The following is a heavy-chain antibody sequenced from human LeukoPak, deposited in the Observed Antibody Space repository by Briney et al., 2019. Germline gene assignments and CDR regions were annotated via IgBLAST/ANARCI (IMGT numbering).Heavy chain of an antibody. V-gene: IGHV1-18*01. CDR1: GYTFTSYG. Sequence: GASVKVSCKASGYTFTSYGISWVRQAPGQGLEWMGWISAYNGNTNYAQKLQGRVTMTTDTSTNTAYMELRSLRSDDTAVYYCARDISRGYSYGFSYWGQGTLVTVSS. D-gene: IGHD5-18*01. CDR2: ISAYNGNT. CDR3: ARDISRGYSYGFSY. J-gene: IGHJ4*02.